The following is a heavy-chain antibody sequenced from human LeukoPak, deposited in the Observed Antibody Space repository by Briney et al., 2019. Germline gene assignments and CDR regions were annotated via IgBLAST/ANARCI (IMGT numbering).Heavy chain of an antibody. V-gene: IGHV4-59*01. J-gene: IGHJ3*02. D-gene: IGHD5-12*01. Sequence: SETLSLTCTVSGGSISSYYWSWIRQPPGKGLGGIGYIYYSGSTNYNPSLKSRVTISVDTSKNQFSLKLSSVTAADTAVYYCARVRPRRYSGYDPAFDIWGQGTMVTVSS. CDR3: ARVRPRRYSGYDPAFDI. CDR1: GGSISSYY. CDR2: IYYSGST.